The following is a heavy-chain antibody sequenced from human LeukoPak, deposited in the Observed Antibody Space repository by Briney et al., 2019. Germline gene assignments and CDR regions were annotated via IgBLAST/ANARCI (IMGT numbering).Heavy chain of an antibody. Sequence: GSSVKVSCKASGGTFSSYAISWVRQAPGQGLEWMGRIIPILGIANYAQKFQGRVTITADKSTSTAYMELSSLRSEDTAVYYCARGAYDDVHYYYYYYMDVWGKGTTVTVSS. CDR1: GGTFSSYA. D-gene: IGHD3-16*01. J-gene: IGHJ6*03. CDR3: ARGAYDDVHYYYYYYMDV. V-gene: IGHV1-69*04. CDR2: IIPILGIA.